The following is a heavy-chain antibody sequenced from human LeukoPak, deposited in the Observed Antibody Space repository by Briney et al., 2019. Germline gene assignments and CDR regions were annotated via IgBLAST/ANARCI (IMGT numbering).Heavy chain of an antibody. Sequence: PGGSLRLSCAASGFTFTSSAMSWVRQAPGEGLEWVSVISGSGHTTDYADSVKGRFTVSRDNSKNTLYLQMNSLRAEDTAVYFCAKEPHILTGYYTDYFDSWGQGTLVTVSS. V-gene: IGHV3-23*01. CDR3: AKEPHILTGYYTDYFDS. CDR2: ISGSGHTT. CDR1: GFTFTSSA. J-gene: IGHJ4*02. D-gene: IGHD3-9*01.